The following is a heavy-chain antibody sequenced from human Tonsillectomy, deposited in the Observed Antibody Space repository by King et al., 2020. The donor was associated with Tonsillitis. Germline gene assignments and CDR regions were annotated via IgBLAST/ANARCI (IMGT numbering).Heavy chain of an antibody. CDR2: INPNSGGT. J-gene: IGHJ3*02. CDR3: AREGQWLAEDAFDI. Sequence: VQLVQSGAEMKKPGASVKVSCKPSGYTFTGYYMHWVRQAPGQGLEWMGWINPNSGGTNYAQKFQGRVTMTRDMSIGKAYMELSRLRSDDTAVYYCAREGQWLAEDAFDIWGQGTMVTVSS. V-gene: IGHV1-2*02. D-gene: IGHD6-19*01. CDR1: GYTFTGYY.